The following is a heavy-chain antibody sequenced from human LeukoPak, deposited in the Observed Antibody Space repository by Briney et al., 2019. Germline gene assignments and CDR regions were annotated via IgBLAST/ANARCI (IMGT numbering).Heavy chain of an antibody. J-gene: IGHJ6*02. CDR1: GFTFSSYG. Sequence: GGSLRLSCAASGFTFSSYGMHWVRQAPGKGLEWVAVISYDGSNKYYADSVKGRFTISRDNSKNTLYLQMNSLRAEDTAVYYCAKDGCSGGSCYPTYYYGMDVWGQRTTVTVSS. CDR2: ISYDGSNK. D-gene: IGHD2-15*01. V-gene: IGHV3-30*18. CDR3: AKDGCSGGSCYPTYYYGMDV.